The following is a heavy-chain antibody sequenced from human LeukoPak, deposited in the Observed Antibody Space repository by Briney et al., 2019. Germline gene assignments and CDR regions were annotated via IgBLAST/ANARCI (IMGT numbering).Heavy chain of an antibody. Sequence: PSETLSLTCTVSGDSISTYYWSWVRQPAGKGLEWIGRIYISGTPTYNPSLRGRVTMSIDTSMNQFSLKLTSVTAADTAVYYCAREKMTTITTIDYWGQGTLVTVSS. J-gene: IGHJ4*02. CDR2: IYISGTP. CDR3: AREKMTTITTIDY. V-gene: IGHV4-4*07. CDR1: GDSISTYY. D-gene: IGHD4-11*01.